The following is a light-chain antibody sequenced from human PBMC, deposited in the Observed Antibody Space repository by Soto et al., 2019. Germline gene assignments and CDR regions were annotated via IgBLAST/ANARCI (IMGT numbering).Light chain of an antibody. V-gene: IGLV2-14*03. CDR3: RSYTSNTTPV. Sequence: QSVLTQPASVSGSPGQSITISCTGTSSDVGAYNFVSWYQLHPGKAPKLMMYDVNNRPSGVSERFSGSKSANTASLTISGLQAEDEADSYCRSYTSNTTPVFGGGTKLTVL. CDR2: DVN. CDR1: SSDVGAYNF. J-gene: IGLJ2*01.